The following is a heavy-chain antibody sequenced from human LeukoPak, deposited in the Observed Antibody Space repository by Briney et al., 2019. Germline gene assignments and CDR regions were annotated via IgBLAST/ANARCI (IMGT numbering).Heavy chain of an antibody. Sequence: GGSLRLSCAASGFTFSTYDMAWVRQAPGKGLEWVGGLSGSDGYKKSADSVKGRFMISRDTSRDTLFLHMEDLRAEDTAVYYCAKVLGYVDPFDSWGQGTLVTVSS. D-gene: IGHD5-12*01. J-gene: IGHJ4*02. CDR1: GFTFSTYD. CDR2: LSGSDGYK. V-gene: IGHV3-23*01. CDR3: AKVLGYVDPFDS.